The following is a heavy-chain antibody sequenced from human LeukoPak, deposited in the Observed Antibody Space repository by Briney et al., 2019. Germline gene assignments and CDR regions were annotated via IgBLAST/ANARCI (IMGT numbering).Heavy chain of an antibody. D-gene: IGHD3-3*01. CDR1: GGSISSGSYY. J-gene: IGHJ5*02. V-gene: IGHV4-61*02. CDR2: IYTSGST. Sequence: SETLSLTCTVSGGSISSGSYYWSWIRQPAGKGLEWIGRIYTSGSTNYNPSLKSRVPISVDTSKNQFSLKLSSVTAADTALYYCASSFWSGYYTGTNWFDPWGQGTLVTVSS. CDR3: ASSFWSGYYTGTNWFDP.